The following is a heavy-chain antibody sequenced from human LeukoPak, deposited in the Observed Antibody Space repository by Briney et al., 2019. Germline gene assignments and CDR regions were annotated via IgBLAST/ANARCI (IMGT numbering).Heavy chain of an antibody. J-gene: IGHJ3*02. D-gene: IGHD3-16*01. CDR3: ARDMTLGAFDI. CDR1: GGSISSYY. CDR2: IYYSGCT. V-gene: IGHV4-59*01. Sequence: PSETLSLTCTVSGGSISSYYWSWIRQPPGKELEWIGYIYYSGCTNYNPSLKSRVTISVDTSKNQFSLKLSSVTAADTAVYYCARDMTLGAFDIWGQGTMVTVSS.